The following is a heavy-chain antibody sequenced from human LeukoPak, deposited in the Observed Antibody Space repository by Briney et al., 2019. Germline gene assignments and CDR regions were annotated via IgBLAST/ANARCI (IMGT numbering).Heavy chain of an antibody. D-gene: IGHD3-10*01. Sequence: GASVKVSCKASVYTFTGYYMHWVRQAPGQGLEWMGWINPNSGGTNYAQKFQGRVTMTRDTSISTAYMELSRLRSDDTAVYYCARVKYYYGSGPFRYFDYWGQGNLVTVSS. CDR2: INPNSGGT. CDR3: ARVKYYYGSGPFRYFDY. J-gene: IGHJ4*02. CDR1: VYTFTGYY. V-gene: IGHV1-2*02.